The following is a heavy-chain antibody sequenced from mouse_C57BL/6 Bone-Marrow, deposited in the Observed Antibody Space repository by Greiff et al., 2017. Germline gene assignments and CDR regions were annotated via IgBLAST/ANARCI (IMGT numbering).Heavy chain of an antibody. D-gene: IGHD2-1*01. CDR2: INPSSGYT. Sequence: QVQLQQSGAELAKPGASVKLSCKASGYTFTSYWMHWVKQRPGQGLEWIGYINPSSGYTKYNQKFKDKATLTADKSSSTAYMQLSSLTYEDSAVYYCARGYYGNYAYWYFDDWGTGTTVTVSA. V-gene: IGHV1-7*01. J-gene: IGHJ1*03. CDR3: ARGYYGNYAYWYFDD. CDR1: GYTFTSYW.